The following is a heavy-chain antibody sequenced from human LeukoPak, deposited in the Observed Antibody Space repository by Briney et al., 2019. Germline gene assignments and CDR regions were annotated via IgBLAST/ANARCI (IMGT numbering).Heavy chain of an antibody. D-gene: IGHD6-19*01. CDR1: GFTFSDYY. CDR3: ARDGPSYSSGWGRNFDY. Sequence: GGSLRLSCAASGFTFSDYYMSWIRQAPGKGLEWVSYISSSGSTICYADSVKGRFTISRDNAKNSLYLQMNSLRAEDTAIYYCARDGPSYSSGWGRNFDYWGQGTLVTVSS. J-gene: IGHJ4*02. V-gene: IGHV3-11*04. CDR2: ISSSGSTI.